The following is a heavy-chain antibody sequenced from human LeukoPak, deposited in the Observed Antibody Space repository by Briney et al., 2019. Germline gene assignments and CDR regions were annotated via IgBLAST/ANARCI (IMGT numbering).Heavy chain of an antibody. CDR3: ARVAHIVVVPEQNYSYGMDV. CDR1: GGSISSGDYY. J-gene: IGHJ6*02. V-gene: IGHV4-30-4*01. Sequence: SQTLSLTCTVSGGSISSGDYYWCWIRQPPGKGLEWIGYIYYSGSTYYNPSLKSRVTISVDTSKNQFSLKLSSVTAADTAVYYCARVAHIVVVPEQNYSYGMDVWGQGTTVTVSS. CDR2: IYYSGST. D-gene: IGHD2-2*01.